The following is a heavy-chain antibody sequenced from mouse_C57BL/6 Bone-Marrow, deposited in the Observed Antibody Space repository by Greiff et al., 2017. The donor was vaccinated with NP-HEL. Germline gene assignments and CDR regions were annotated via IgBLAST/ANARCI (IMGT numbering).Heavy chain of an antibody. D-gene: IGHD2-1*01. Sequence: VQLQQSGPGLVQPSQSLSITCTVSGFSLTSYGVHWVRQSPGKGLEWLGVIWSGGSTDYNAALLSRLSISKDNSKSQVYFKMNSLQADDTAIYYCARNNYLYWYFDVWGTGTTVTVSA. CDR1: GFSLTSYG. V-gene: IGHV2-2*01. CDR2: IWSGGST. CDR3: ARNNYLYWYFDV. J-gene: IGHJ1*03.